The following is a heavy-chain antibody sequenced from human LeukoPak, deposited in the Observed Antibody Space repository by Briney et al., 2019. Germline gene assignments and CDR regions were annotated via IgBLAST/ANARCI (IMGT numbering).Heavy chain of an antibody. V-gene: IGHV3-49*04. J-gene: IGHJ4*02. D-gene: IGHD3-22*01. CDR1: GFTSGDYA. CDR3: TEGSSGPYDY. Sequence: GGFLRLSCTASGFTSGDYAMSWVRQAPGKGLEWVGFIRSKTYGGTTEYAASVKGRFTISRDDSKSIAYLQMNSLKTDDTAVYYCTEGSSGPYDYWGQGTLVTVSS. CDR2: IRSKTYGGTT.